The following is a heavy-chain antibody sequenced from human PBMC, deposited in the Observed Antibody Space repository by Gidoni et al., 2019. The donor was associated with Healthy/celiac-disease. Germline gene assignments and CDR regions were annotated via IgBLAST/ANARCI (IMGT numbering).Heavy chain of an antibody. CDR1: GGSISSGGYY. CDR2: IYYSGST. D-gene: IGHD6-6*01. CDR3: ARVWEEIAAGHQCDAFDI. Sequence: QVQLQESGPGLVKPSQTLSLTCPVSGGSISSGGYYWSWIRQHPGKGLEWIGYIYYSGSTYYNPSLKSRVTISVDTSKNQFALKLSSVTAADTAVYYCARVWEEIAAGHQCDAFDIWGQGTMVTVSS. V-gene: IGHV4-31*03. J-gene: IGHJ3*02.